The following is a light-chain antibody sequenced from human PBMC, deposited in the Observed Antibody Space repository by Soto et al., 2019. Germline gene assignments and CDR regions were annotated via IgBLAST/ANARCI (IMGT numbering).Light chain of an antibody. J-gene: IGLJ1*01. CDR1: SNDIGSYDY. Sequence: QSALAQPASVSGSPGQSITISCTGTSNDIGSYDYVSWYQHHPGIAPKLIIYDVSDRPSGVSNRFSGSKSGNTASLTIFGLQAEDEAEYYCNSYTTTSPLYVFGSGTKVTVL. V-gene: IGLV2-14*03. CDR3: NSYTTTSPLYV. CDR2: DVS.